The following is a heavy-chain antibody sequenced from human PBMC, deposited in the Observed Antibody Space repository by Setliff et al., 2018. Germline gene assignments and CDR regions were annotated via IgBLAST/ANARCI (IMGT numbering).Heavy chain of an antibody. CDR1: GFTLSDYS. D-gene: IGHD3-9*01. V-gene: IGHV3-30*04. Sequence: GGSLRLSCATSGFTLSDYSVDWVRQAPGKGLEWVTLISYEGIDKYYADSVKGRFTVSRDNSKNTLYLQMNSLRAEDTAFYYCARGRHHDTLSGYIDFLGQGTLVTVSS. CDR3: ARGRHHDTLSGYIDF. CDR2: ISYEGIDK. J-gene: IGHJ4*02.